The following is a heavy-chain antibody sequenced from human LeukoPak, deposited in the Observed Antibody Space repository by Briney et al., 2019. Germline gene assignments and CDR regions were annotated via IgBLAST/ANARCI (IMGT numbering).Heavy chain of an antibody. CDR3: ARDLFITMIVVVITPGAFDI. Sequence: GRSLRLSCAASGFTFSSYAMHWVRQAPGKGLEWVAVISYDGSNKYYADSVKGRFTISRDNSKNTLYLQMNSLRAEDTAVYYCARDLFITMIVVVITPGAFDIWGQGTMVTVSS. CDR2: ISYDGSNK. D-gene: IGHD3-22*01. V-gene: IGHV3-30*04. CDR1: GFTFSSYA. J-gene: IGHJ3*02.